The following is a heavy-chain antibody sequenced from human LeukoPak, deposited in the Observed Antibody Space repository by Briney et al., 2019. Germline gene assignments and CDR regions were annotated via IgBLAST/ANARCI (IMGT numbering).Heavy chain of an antibody. J-gene: IGHJ6*03. CDR1: GYSISSGYY. Sequence: PSETLSLTCAVSGYSISSGYYWGWIRQPPGKGLEWNGRIYHSGSTYYNPSLKSRVTISVDTSKNQFSLKLSSVTAADTAVYYCARLYGDYVPYYYYYMDVWGKGTTVTVSS. D-gene: IGHD4-17*01. V-gene: IGHV4-38-2*01. CDR3: ARLYGDYVPYYYYYMDV. CDR2: IYHSGST.